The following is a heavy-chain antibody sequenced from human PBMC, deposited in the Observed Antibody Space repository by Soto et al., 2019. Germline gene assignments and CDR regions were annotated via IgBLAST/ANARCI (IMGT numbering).Heavy chain of an antibody. J-gene: IGHJ6*02. CDR1: GGSIGGSTYY. V-gene: IGHV4-39*01. Sequence: SETLSLTCTVSGGSIGGSTYYWGWIRQPPGKGLEWIGSIYYSGNTYYNPSLKSRVTISVDTSNNQFSLKLTFVTAADTAVYYCARLPEYGSGSSGMDVWGQGTTVTVSS. D-gene: IGHD3-10*01. CDR2: IYYSGNT. CDR3: ARLPEYGSGSSGMDV.